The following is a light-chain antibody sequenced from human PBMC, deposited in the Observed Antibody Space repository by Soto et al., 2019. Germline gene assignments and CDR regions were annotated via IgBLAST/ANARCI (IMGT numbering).Light chain of an antibody. CDR3: QQYGSSPWT. CDR1: QSVADN. J-gene: IGKJ1*01. Sequence: EVVMTQSPATLSVSPGERVTLSCRSSQSVADNLAWFQQKPGQGPRLLIYGTSSRATGIPDRFSGSGSGTDFTLTVSRLEPEDFAVYFCQQYGSSPWTFGQGTKVDI. V-gene: IGKV3-20*01. CDR2: GTS.